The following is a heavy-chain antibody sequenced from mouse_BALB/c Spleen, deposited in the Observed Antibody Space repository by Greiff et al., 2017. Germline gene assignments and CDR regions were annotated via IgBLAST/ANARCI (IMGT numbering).Heavy chain of an antibody. CDR1: GFAFSSYD. CDR2: ISSGGGST. Sequence: EVQGVESGGGLVKPGGSLKLSCAASGFAFSSYDMSWVRQTPEKRLEWVAYISSGGGSTYYPDTVKGRFTISRDNAKNTLYLQMSSLKSEDKAMYYCAREDYDYGGGYYFDYWGQGTTLTVSS. CDR3: AREDYDYGGGYYFDY. J-gene: IGHJ2*01. D-gene: IGHD2-4*01. V-gene: IGHV5-12-1*01.